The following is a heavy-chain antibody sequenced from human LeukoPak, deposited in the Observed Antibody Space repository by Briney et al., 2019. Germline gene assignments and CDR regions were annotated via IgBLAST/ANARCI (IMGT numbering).Heavy chain of an antibody. D-gene: IGHD3-10*01. Sequence: PGGSLRLSCAASGFTFNKHWLTWVRGAPRKGLEWGANIDQDDSQIYYLESVEGRFTITRDNAKNSLHLQMNSLRVEDTAVYYCARGYYYSGTYYLSFFDYWGQGTLVTVSS. V-gene: IGHV3-7*01. CDR2: IDQDDSQI. CDR3: ARGYYYSGTYYLSFFDY. J-gene: IGHJ4*02. CDR1: GFTFNKHW.